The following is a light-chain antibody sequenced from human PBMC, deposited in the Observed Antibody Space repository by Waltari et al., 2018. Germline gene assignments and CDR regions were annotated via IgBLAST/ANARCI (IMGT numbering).Light chain of an antibody. CDR3: CSYAGTRSLVV. CDR2: EVT. J-gene: IGLJ2*01. V-gene: IGLV2-23*02. CDR1: SSDIGYYDL. Sequence: QSALTQPASVSGSLGQSITVPCPGTSSDIGYYDLVSWYQQPPGRAPKLIIYEVTKRPSGVSSRFSGSKSGNTASLTISGLHTEDEADYYCCSYAGTRSLVVFGGGTRLTVL.